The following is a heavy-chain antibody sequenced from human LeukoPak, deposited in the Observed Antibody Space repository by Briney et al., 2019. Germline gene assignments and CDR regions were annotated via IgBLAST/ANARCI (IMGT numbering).Heavy chain of an antibody. J-gene: IGHJ4*02. D-gene: IGHD6-6*01. Sequence: GGSLRLSCAASGFTFSNYAMSWVRQAPGKGLEWVSHISGSGGSTCYADSVKGRLTISRDNSKNTLYLQMNSLRAEDTAVYHCAKQYSTSNSPPFDYWGQGTLVTVSS. CDR2: ISGSGGST. CDR1: GFTFSNYA. CDR3: AKQYSTSNSPPFDY. V-gene: IGHV3-23*01.